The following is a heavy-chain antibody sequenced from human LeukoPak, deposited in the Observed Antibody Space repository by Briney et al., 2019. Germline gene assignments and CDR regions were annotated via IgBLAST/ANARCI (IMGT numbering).Heavy chain of an antibody. J-gene: IGHJ3*02. Sequence: GTSVKVSCKASGFTFTSSAMQWVRQARGQRLEWIGWIVVGSGNTNYAQKFQEGVTITRDMSTSTAYMGLSSLRSEDTAVYYCAAYRPRGSSWYGDAFDIWGQGTMVTVSS. CDR3: AAYRPRGSSWYGDAFDI. D-gene: IGHD6-13*01. CDR2: IVVGSGNT. CDR1: GFTFTSSA. V-gene: IGHV1-58*02.